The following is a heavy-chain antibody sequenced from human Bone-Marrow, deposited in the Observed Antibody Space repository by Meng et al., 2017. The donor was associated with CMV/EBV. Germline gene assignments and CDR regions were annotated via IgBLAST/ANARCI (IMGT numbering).Heavy chain of an antibody. CDR1: GFTFSSYS. J-gene: IGHJ6*02. D-gene: IGHD1-26*01. CDR3: ARVRRSGSYPAWYYYYGMDV. CDR2: ISSSSSYI. V-gene: IGHV3-21*01. Sequence: GGSLRLSCAASGFTFSSYSMSWVRQAPGKGLEWVSSISSSSSYIYYADSVKGRFTISRDNSKNSLYLQMNSLRAEDTAVYYCARVRRSGSYPAWYYYYGMDVWGQGTTVPVSS.